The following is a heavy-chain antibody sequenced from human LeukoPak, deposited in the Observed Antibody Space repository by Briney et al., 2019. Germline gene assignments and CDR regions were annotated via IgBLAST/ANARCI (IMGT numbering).Heavy chain of an antibody. Sequence: GESLKISCKGSGYNFAHDWIGWVRQMPGKGLELMGIIFPDDSDTIYSPSFQGQVTISADKSINTAYLQWNNLKASDSAIYYCARQESEMTTPANRYFDLWGQGTLITVSS. J-gene: IGHJ4*02. CDR1: GYNFAHDW. CDR3: ARQESEMTTPANRYFDL. CDR2: IFPDDSDT. D-gene: IGHD5-24*01. V-gene: IGHV5-51*01.